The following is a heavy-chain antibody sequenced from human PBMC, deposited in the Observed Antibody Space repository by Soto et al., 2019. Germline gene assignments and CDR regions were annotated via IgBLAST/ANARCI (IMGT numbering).Heavy chain of an antibody. V-gene: IGHV4-4*02. J-gene: IGHJ4*02. Sequence: QVQLQESGPGLVKPSETLSLTCAVSGASISSSNWWTWVRQPPGKGLEWIGEIYHRGNTNYNPSLKSQVAISVDTSKNQFSLKGSSVTAADTAVYYCARAGYGGNSLDYWGQGTLVTVSS. CDR3: ARAGYGGNSLDY. CDR2: IYHRGNT. CDR1: GASISSSNW. D-gene: IGHD4-17*01.